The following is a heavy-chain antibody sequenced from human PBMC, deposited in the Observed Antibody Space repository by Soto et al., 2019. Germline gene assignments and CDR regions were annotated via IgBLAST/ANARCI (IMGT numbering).Heavy chain of an antibody. CDR2: IYYSGST. V-gene: IGHV4-31*03. CDR3: ARDSMVRGVTYYGMDV. CDR1: GGSISSGGYY. Sequence: SETLSLTCTVSGGSISSGGYYRSWIRQHPGKGLEWIGYIYYSGSTYYNPSLKSRVTISVDTSKNQFSLKLSSVTAADTAVYYCARDSMVRGVTYYGMDVWGQGTTVTVSS. D-gene: IGHD3-10*01. J-gene: IGHJ6*02.